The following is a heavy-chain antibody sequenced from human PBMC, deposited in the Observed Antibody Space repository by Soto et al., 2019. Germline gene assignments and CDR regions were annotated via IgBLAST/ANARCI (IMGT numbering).Heavy chain of an antibody. CDR3: ARDDTPIEYSNSWLGVCDY. D-gene: IGHD6-13*01. J-gene: IGHJ4*02. V-gene: IGHV3-7*01. CDR1: GFTFSSYW. Sequence: GGSLRLSCAASGFTFSSYWMSWVRQAPGKGLEWVANIKQDGSEKYYVDSVKGRFTISRDNAKNSLYLQMNSLRAEDTAVYYCARDDTPIEYSNSWLGVCDYWGQGTLVTVSS. CDR2: IKQDGSEK.